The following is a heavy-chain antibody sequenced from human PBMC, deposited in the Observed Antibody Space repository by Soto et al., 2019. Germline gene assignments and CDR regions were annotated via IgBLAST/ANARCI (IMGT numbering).Heavy chain of an antibody. CDR1: GGSFSGYY. CDR3: ARGRGTYYDFWSGYSCFDY. V-gene: IGHV4-34*01. J-gene: IGHJ4*02. D-gene: IGHD3-3*01. Sequence: QVQLQQWGAGLLKPSETLSLTCAVYGGSFSGYYWSWIRQPPGKGLEWIGEINHSGSTNYNPSLKNGVNISVDTSKNQFSLMLSSVTAADTAVYYCARGRGTYYDFWSGYSCFDYWGQGTLVTVSS. CDR2: INHSGST.